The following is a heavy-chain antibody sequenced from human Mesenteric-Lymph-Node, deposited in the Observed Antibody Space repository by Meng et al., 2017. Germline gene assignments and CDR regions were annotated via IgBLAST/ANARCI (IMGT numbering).Heavy chain of an antibody. Sequence: GESLKISCAASGFSFSGLRMNWVRQPPGKGLEWDSSISSSRSSIYYADSVKGRFTISRDNAEKLVFLQMNSLSAEYTAVYYCAREFAILTGYSYAYYGMDVWGQGTTVTVSS. CDR1: GFSFSGLR. D-gene: IGHD3-9*01. CDR2: ISSSRSSI. V-gene: IGHV3-21*01. CDR3: AREFAILTGYSYAYYGMDV. J-gene: IGHJ6*02.